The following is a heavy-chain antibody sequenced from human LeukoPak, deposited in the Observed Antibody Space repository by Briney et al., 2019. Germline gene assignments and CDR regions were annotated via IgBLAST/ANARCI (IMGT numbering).Heavy chain of an antibody. V-gene: IGHV6-1*01. CDR2: TYYRSKWYT. Sequence: SQTLSLTCAISGDSVSSNSAAWSWIRQSPSRGLEWLGRTYYRSKWYTDYAVSVKSRITINPDTSKNQFSLQPNSVTPEDTAVYYCARGAVAHFDYWGQGTLVTVSS. CDR1: GDSVSSNSAA. D-gene: IGHD6-19*01. CDR3: ARGAVAHFDY. J-gene: IGHJ4*02.